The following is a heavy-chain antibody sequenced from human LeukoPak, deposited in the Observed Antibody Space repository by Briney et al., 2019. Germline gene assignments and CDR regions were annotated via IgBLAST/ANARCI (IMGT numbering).Heavy chain of an antibody. Sequence: GGSLRLSCAASGFPFSSYWMSWVRQAPGKGLEWVANIKQVGSDKYYVDSVQGRFSISRDKATNTRYLQLNSLRADDTAVYYCARLTGTTVFDYWGQGTLVTVTS. CDR2: IKQVGSDK. J-gene: IGHJ4*02. CDR3: ARLTGTTVFDY. D-gene: IGHD1-1*01. V-gene: IGHV3-7*01. CDR1: GFPFSSYW.